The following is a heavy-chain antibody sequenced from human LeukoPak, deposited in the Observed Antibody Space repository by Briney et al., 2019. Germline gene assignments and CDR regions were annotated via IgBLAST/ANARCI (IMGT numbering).Heavy chain of an antibody. CDR1: GDSVSHYY. CDR2: IYFSGRT. V-gene: IGHV4-4*09. Sequence: SETLSLTCTVSGDSVSHYYWNWIRQPPGNGLEWMGYIYFSGRTQYHPSLKSRVNISVDTSKNLFSLKLSSVTAADTAVYFCARGVAGARGMDVWGQGTTVIVSS. CDR3: ARGVAGARGMDV. J-gene: IGHJ6*02. D-gene: IGHD6-19*01.